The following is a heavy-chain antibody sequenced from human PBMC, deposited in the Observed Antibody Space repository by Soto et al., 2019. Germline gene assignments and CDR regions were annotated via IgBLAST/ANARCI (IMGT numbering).Heavy chain of an antibody. CDR2: ISTYNGNT. D-gene: IGHD2-2*01. CDR1: GYTFTSYG. CDR3: GRDLYQSVFYYGMDV. J-gene: IGHJ6*02. V-gene: IGHV1-18*01. Sequence: QVQVMQSGAEVKKPGASVKVSCKASGYTFTSYGISWVRQAPGQGLEWMGWISTYNGNTNYAQKLQGRVTMTTDTSTSTAYMELRSLRSDDTAVYYCGRDLYQSVFYYGMDVWGQGTTVTVSS.